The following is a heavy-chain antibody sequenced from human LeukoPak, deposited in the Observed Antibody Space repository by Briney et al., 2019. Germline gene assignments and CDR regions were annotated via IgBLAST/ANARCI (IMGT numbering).Heavy chain of an antibody. D-gene: IGHD3-10*01. J-gene: IGHJ6*03. CDR2: IYSGGST. CDR3: AREFPGGYMDV. CDR1: GFTVSSNY. V-gene: IGHV3-66*02. Sequence: GGSLRLSCAASGFTVSSNYLTWVRQAPGKGLEWASVIYSGGSTYYADSVKGRFTISRDNSKNTLYLQMKSLRAEDTAVYYCAREFPGGYMDVWGKGTTATVSS.